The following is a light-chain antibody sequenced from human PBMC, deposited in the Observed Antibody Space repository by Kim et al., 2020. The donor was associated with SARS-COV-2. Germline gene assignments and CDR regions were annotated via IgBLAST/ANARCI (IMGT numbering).Light chain of an antibody. CDR3: QQYNNWPPIT. Sequence: SPGERATLSCRASQSVSSNLAWYQQKPGQAPRLLIYGASTRATGIPARFSGSGSGTEFTLTISSLQSEDFAVYYCQQYNNWPPITVGPGTKVDIK. J-gene: IGKJ3*01. V-gene: IGKV3-15*01. CDR1: QSVSSN. CDR2: GAS.